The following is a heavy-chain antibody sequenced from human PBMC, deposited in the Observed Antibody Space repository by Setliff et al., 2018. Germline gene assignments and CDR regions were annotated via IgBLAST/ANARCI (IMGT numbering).Heavy chain of an antibody. V-gene: IGHV3-15*01. Sequence: GGSLRLSCVASGFTFSRYAMSWVRQAPGRGLEWVGLIKSKNDGGTRDYAAALKGRFTISRDDSKNTVYLQMNSLKIEDTALYYCTTDVPPDIIVEPAFYFYGMDVWGHGTTVTVSS. CDR1: GFTFSRYA. D-gene: IGHD2-2*01. CDR3: TTDVPPDIIVEPAFYFYGMDV. CDR2: IKSKNDGGTR. J-gene: IGHJ6*02.